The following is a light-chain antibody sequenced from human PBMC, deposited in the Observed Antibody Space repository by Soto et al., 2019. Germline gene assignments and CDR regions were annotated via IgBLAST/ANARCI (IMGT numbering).Light chain of an antibody. CDR1: SSDFGSYKF. J-gene: IGLJ1*01. CDR2: ETS. CDR3: FSFTSTNTHV. V-gene: IGLV2-23*01. Sequence: QSVLTQPASVSGSPGQSVTISCTGTSSDFGSYKFVSWYQHHPGTVPKVIIYETSKRPSGVSDRFSGSKSGNTASLTISGLQAQDEADYYCFSFTSTNTHVFGSGTKLTVL.